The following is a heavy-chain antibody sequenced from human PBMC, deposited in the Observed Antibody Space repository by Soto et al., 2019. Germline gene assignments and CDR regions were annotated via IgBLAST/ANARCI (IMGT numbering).Heavy chain of an antibody. Sequence: GGSLRLSCAASGFTFSSYSMNWVRQAPGKGLEWVSSISSSSSYIYYADSVKGRFTISRDNAKNSLYLQMNSLRAEDTAVYYCARDVITGTTFGPSTSFDIWGQGTMVTVSS. D-gene: IGHD1-7*01. CDR2: ISSSSSYI. CDR1: GFTFSSYS. V-gene: IGHV3-21*01. J-gene: IGHJ3*02. CDR3: ARDVITGTTFGPSTSFDI.